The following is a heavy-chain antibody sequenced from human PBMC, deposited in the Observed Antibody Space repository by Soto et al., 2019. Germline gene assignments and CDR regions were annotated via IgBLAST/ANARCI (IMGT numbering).Heavy chain of an antibody. CDR1: GYSFTSYW. Sequence: PGESLKISCKGSGYSFTSYWIGWVRQMPGKGLVWMGIIYPGDSDTRYSPSFQGQVTISADKSISTAYLQWSSLKASDTAMYYCARHGPSSGWYDYYYGMDVWGQGTTVTVSS. J-gene: IGHJ6*02. V-gene: IGHV5-51*01. CDR3: ARHGPSSGWYDYYYGMDV. D-gene: IGHD6-19*01. CDR2: IYPGDSDT.